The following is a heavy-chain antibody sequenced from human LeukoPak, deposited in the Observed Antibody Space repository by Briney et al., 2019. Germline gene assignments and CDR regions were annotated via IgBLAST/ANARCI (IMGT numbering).Heavy chain of an antibody. Sequence: GGSLRLSCAASGFTFSSYVMHWVRQAPGKGLEWVAIISYDGSSKYYADSVKGRFTISRDNSKNTLYLQMNSLRPEDTSVYYCARDGEGTYYYFDCWGQGTLVTVSS. CDR1: GFTFSSYV. CDR2: ISYDGSSK. V-gene: IGHV3-30-3*01. J-gene: IGHJ4*02. CDR3: ARDGEGTYYYFDC. D-gene: IGHD1-7*01.